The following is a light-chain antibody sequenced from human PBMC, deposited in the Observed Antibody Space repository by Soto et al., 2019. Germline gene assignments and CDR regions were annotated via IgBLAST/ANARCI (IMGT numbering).Light chain of an antibody. V-gene: IGKV1-5*03. CDR1: QSISSW. CDR3: QQYDSYST. CDR2: KAS. J-gene: IGKJ2*01. Sequence: DIQMTQSPSTLSASVGDRVTITCRASQSISSWLAWYQQKPGKAPKLLIYKASSLASGVPSRFSGGGSGTEVTLTISSLQPDDFATYYCQQYDSYSTFGQGTNLEIK.